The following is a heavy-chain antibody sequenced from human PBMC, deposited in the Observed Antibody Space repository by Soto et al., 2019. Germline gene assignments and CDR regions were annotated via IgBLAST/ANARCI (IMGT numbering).Heavy chain of an antibody. D-gene: IGHD6-13*01. J-gene: IGHJ4*02. Sequence: QLQLQESGSGLVKPSETLSLTCSVSGGSISSGGYSWSWIRQPPGKGLEWIGYSYHSGSTHYNPSLKSRVTISVDRSKNQFSLKLTSVTAADTAVYYCARNRVGISWYADYWGRGTRVTVSS. CDR2: SYHSGST. CDR3: ARNRVGISWYADY. V-gene: IGHV4-30-2*01. CDR1: GGSISSGGYS.